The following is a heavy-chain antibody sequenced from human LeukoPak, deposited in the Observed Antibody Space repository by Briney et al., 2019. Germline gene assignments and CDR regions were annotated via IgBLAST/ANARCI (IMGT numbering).Heavy chain of an antibody. CDR2: INPNSGGT. CDR3: AREPLDSSSWSYYFDY. Sequence: ASVKVSCKASGYTFTCYYMHWVRQAPGQGLEWMGRINPNSGGTNYAQKFQGRVTMTRDTSISTAYMDLSRLRSDDTALYHCAREPLDSSSWSYYFDYWGQGTLVTVSS. J-gene: IGHJ4*02. CDR1: GYTFTCYY. V-gene: IGHV1-2*06. D-gene: IGHD6-13*01.